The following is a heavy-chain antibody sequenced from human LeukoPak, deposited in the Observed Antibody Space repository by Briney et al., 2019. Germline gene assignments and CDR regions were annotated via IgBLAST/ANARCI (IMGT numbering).Heavy chain of an antibody. CDR1: GSPFTSCY. CDR3: ARDIRCRTTMVRVVMGGFDY. Sequence: ASVKLSCTASGSPFTSCYVHWVRQSPRQGLGGWGIVHPSGGSISCEQKFQGRVTMTRDTSTSTVYMELSRLRSEDTAVYYCARDIRCRTTMVRVVMGGFDYWGQGALVTVPS. D-gene: IGHD3-10*01. V-gene: IGHV1-46*01. CDR2: VHPSGGSI. J-gene: IGHJ4*02.